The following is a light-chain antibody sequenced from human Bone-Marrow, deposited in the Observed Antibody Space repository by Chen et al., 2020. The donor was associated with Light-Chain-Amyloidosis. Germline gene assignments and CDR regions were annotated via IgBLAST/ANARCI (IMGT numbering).Light chain of an antibody. J-gene: IGLJ3*02. CDR2: EYG. Sequence: SYVLTQPPSVSVAPGQTARITCGGKNIGSKSVHWYQQKPGQAPVFVVYEYGARPSGIPERLSGSNSGRTATLPINRVEDGDEADYYCQVWDSSSDHVVFGGGTKLTVL. CDR3: QVWDSSSDHVV. V-gene: IGLV3-21*02. CDR1: NIGSKS.